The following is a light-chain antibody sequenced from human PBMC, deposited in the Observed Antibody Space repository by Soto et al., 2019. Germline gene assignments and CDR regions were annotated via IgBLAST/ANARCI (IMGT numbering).Light chain of an antibody. V-gene: IGKV3-15*01. Sequence: EIVMTQSPATLSVSPGGRATLSCRASQSVKTYLAWYQQRPGQPPRLLIYGASTRATGIPARFSGSGSGTEFSLTISSLQSEDFAVYYCPQYNTWPPKYTFGQGTKLEIK. J-gene: IGKJ2*01. CDR1: QSVKTY. CDR3: PQYNTWPPKYT. CDR2: GAS.